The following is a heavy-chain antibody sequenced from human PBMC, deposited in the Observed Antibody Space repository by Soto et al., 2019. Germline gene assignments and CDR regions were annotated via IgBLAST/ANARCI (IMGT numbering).Heavy chain of an antibody. J-gene: IGHJ6*02. V-gene: IGHV3-33*01. Sequence: QVQLVESGGGVVQPGRSLRLSCAASGFTFSSYGMHWVRQAPGKGLEWVAVIWYDGSNKYYADSVKGRFTISRDNSKNTLYLQMNSLRAEDTAVYYCARSPPSPPGIADQTRGEYYYYGMDVWGHGTTVTVSS. CDR3: ARSPPSPPGIADQTRGEYYYYGMDV. D-gene: IGHD6-13*01. CDR2: IWYDGSNK. CDR1: GFTFSSYG.